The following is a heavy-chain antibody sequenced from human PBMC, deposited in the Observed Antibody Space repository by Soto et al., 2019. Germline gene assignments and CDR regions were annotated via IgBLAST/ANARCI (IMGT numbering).Heavy chain of an antibody. V-gene: IGHV4-59*01. CDR3: ASTSRAAPGTGLDS. J-gene: IGHJ4*02. CDR2: GYSGWSG. D-gene: IGHD6-25*01. CDR1: AGSISGYC. Sequence: PSETLSLTCNVFAGSISGYCWSWIRKSPGMRLELVGFGYSGWSGRSNPSFKRRGIISLETSKNQFSLTLASLTAADSAVYYCASTSRAAPGTGLDSWGQGALVTVSS.